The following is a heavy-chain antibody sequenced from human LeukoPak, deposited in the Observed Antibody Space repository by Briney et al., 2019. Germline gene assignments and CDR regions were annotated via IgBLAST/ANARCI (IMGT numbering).Heavy chain of an antibody. Sequence: GGSLRLSCAASGFTFSSYGMHWVRQAPGKGLEWVAVIWYDGSNKYYADSVKGRFTISRDNSKNTLYLQMNSLRAEDTAVYYCARDGVQVDTAMFTTNAFDIWGQGTMVTVSS. CDR3: ARDGVQVDTAMFTTNAFDI. J-gene: IGHJ3*02. D-gene: IGHD5-18*01. V-gene: IGHV3-33*01. CDR1: GFTFSSYG. CDR2: IWYDGSNK.